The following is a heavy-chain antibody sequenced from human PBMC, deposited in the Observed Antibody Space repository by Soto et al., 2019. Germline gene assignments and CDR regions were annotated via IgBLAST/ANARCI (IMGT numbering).Heavy chain of an antibody. CDR3: ARGPYLAYCSSTSCYTTDNWFDP. CDR2: INPNSGGT. CDR1: GYTFAGYY. D-gene: IGHD2-2*02. Sequence: ASVKVSCKASGYTFAGYYMHWVRQAPGQGLEWMGWINPNSGGTNYAQKFQGWVTMTRDTSISTAYMELSRLRSDDTAVYYCARGPYLAYCSSTSCYTTDNWFDPWGQGTLVTVSS. V-gene: IGHV1-2*04. J-gene: IGHJ5*02.